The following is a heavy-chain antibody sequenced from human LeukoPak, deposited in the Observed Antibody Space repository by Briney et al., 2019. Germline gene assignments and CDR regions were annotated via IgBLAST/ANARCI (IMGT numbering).Heavy chain of an antibody. CDR3: AKIKPKGYSYGRTQFDD. D-gene: IGHD5-18*01. CDR2: ISGSGGST. Sequence: PGGSLSLSCAASGFTLSSYAMSWVRQAPGGGREWVSSISGSGGSTYYADSVKGRFTLSRDTSKNTLYLQINNLRAEDTAVYYCAKIKPKGYSYGRTQFDDWGQGTLVTVSS. J-gene: IGHJ4*02. V-gene: IGHV3-23*01. CDR1: GFTLSSYA.